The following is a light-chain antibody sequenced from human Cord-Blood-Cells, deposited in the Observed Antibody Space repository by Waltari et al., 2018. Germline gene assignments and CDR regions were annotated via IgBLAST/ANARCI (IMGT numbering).Light chain of an antibody. CDR1: QSIISY. V-gene: IGKV1-39*01. CDR2: AAS. J-gene: IGKJ4*01. CDR3: QQSYSTPQGLT. Sequence: DIQMTQSPSSLSASVGDRVTITCRASQSIISYLNWYQQKPGKAPKLLIYAASSLQSGVPSRFSGSGSGTDFTLTISSLQPEDFATYYCQQSYSTPQGLTFGGGTKVEIK.